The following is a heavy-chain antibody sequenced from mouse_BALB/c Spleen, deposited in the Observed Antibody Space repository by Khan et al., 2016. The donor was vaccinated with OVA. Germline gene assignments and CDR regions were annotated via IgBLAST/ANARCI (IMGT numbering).Heavy chain of an antibody. CDR2: IWGDGST. CDR3: AGFEASYNARDY. Sequence: QVQLKQSGPGLVAPSQSLSITCTVSGFSLTSYGVSWVRQPPGKGLEWLGVIWGDGSTNFHSALISRLSISKDNSKSQAFLKLISQLTADTATYDCAGFEASYNARDYWGQGTSVIVSS. V-gene: IGHV2-3*01. CDR1: GFSLTSYG. D-gene: IGHD6-1*01. J-gene: IGHJ4*01.